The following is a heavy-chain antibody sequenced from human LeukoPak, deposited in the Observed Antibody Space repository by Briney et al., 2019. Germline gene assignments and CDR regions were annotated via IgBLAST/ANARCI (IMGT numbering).Heavy chain of an antibody. CDR1: GGSISSGGYY. CDR3: ARDRILYGSGSYHGMDV. D-gene: IGHD3-10*01. V-gene: IGHV4-31*03. Sequence: SETLSLTCTVSGGSISSGGYYWSWIRQHPGKGLEWIGYIYYSGSTYYNPSLKSRVTISVDTSKNQFSLKLSSVTAADTAVYYRARDRILYGSGSYHGMDVWGQGTTVTVSS. CDR2: IYYSGST. J-gene: IGHJ6*02.